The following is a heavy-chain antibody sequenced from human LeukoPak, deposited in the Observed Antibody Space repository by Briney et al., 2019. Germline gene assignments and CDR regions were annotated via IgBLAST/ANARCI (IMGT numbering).Heavy chain of an antibody. CDR2: IFYSGRT. V-gene: IGHV4-39*07. Sequence: SETLSLTCTVSGGSIYSSTYYWGWIRQPPGKGLEWIGSIFYSGRTCYNPSLKSRVTMSVDMSKNQFSLRLSSVNAADTAVYYCARDILATSIAAPYYWGQGTLVTVSS. D-gene: IGHD6-13*01. CDR3: ARDILATSIAAPYY. CDR1: GGSIYSSTYY. J-gene: IGHJ4*02.